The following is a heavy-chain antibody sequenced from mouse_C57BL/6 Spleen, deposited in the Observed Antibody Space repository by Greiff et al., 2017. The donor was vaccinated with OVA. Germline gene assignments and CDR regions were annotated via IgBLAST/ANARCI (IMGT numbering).Heavy chain of an antibody. CDR1: GFTFSSYA. V-gene: IGHV5-4*01. CDR2: ISDGGSYT. CDR3: ARESNYLRYFDV. J-gene: IGHJ1*03. D-gene: IGHD2-5*01. Sequence: EVQRVESGGGLVKPGGSLKLSCAASGFTFSSYAMSWVRQTPEKRLEWVATISDGGSYTYYPDNVKGRFTISRDNAKNNLYLQMSHLKSEDTAMYYCARESNYLRYFDVWGTGTTVTVSS.